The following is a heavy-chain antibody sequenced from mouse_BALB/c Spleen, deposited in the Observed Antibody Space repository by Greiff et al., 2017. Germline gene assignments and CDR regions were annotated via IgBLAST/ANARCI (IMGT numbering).Heavy chain of an antibody. V-gene: IGHV14-3*02. CDR2: IDPANGNT. CDR3: AREKGDYYGYCAMDY. Sequence: VQLQQSGAELVKPGASVKLSCTASGFNIKDTYMHWVKQRPEQGLEWIGRIDPANGNTKYDPKFQGKATITADTSSNTAYLQLSSLTSEDTAVYYCAREKGDYYGYCAMDYWGQGTSVTVSS. D-gene: IGHD1-2*01. CDR1: GFNIKDTY. J-gene: IGHJ4*01.